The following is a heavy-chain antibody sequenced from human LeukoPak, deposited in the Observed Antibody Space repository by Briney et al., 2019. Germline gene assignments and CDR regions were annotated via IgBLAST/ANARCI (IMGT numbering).Heavy chain of an antibody. V-gene: IGHV5-51*01. CDR1: GYSFITYR. J-gene: IGHJ6*02. D-gene: IGHD1-26*01. Sequence: GESLKISCKGSGYSFITYRIGWVRQMPGKGLEWMGIIYPGDSDTRYSPSFQGQVTISADKSISTAYLQWSSLKASDTAMYYCARSVGATLFSYYGMDVWGQGTTVTVSS. CDR2: IYPGDSDT. CDR3: ARSVGATLFSYYGMDV.